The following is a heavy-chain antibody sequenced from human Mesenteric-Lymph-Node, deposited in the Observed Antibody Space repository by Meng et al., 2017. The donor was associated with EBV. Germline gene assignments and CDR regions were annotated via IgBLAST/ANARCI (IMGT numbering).Heavy chain of an antibody. V-gene: IGHV4-34*01. Sequence: QLPLAQGGKGLLKPSVTLSLTCAVYGGSFSGYYWSWIRQPPGKGLEWIGEINHSGSTNYNPSLKSRVTISVDTSKNQFSLKLSSVTAADTAVYYCARVSLIWGGATLWGQGTLVTVSS. CDR2: INHSGST. CDR1: GGSFSGYY. J-gene: IGHJ4*02. D-gene: IGHD3-16*01. CDR3: ARVSLIWGGATL.